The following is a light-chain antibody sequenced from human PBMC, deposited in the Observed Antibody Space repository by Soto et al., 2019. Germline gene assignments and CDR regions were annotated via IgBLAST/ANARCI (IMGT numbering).Light chain of an antibody. V-gene: IGLV1-44*01. CDR3: AVWDDSLDGVV. CDR2: TNN. CDR1: SSNIGSNT. J-gene: IGLJ2*01. Sequence: QALVTQPPSVSGTPGQRVTISCSGTSSNIGSNTVNWYQQLPGTAPKLLMYTNNQRPSGVPDRFSGSKSGTSASLAISGLQSEDEADYYCAVWDDSLDGVVFGGGTKLTVL.